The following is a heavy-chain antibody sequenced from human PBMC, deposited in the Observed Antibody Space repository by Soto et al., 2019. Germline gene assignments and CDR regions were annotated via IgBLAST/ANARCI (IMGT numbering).Heavy chain of an antibody. CDR1: GGSIDNSHSF. Sequence: PSETLSLTCDVSGGSIDNSHSFWGWVRQPPGRGLEFLGSVYYSGSTNYNPSLKSRVTISVDTSKNQFSLKLSSVTAADTAVYYCARVGVLRYFDWSYGMDVWGQGTTVTVSS. V-gene: IGHV4-39*07. CDR3: ARVGVLRYFDWSYGMDV. J-gene: IGHJ6*02. CDR2: VYYSGST. D-gene: IGHD3-9*01.